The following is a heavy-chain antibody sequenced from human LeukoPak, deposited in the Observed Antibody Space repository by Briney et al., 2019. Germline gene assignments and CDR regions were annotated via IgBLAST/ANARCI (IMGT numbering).Heavy chain of an antibody. CDR3: VRDLILVDTPGDDFDY. Sequence: PGGSLRLSCAASGFTFSNYWMHWVRQVPGKGLVWVSRINVDGSVKSYADSVKGRFTISRDNAKNTVSLQTNSLRAEDTAVYYCVRDLILVDTPGDDFDYWGQGALVTVSS. CDR1: GFTFSNYW. D-gene: IGHD4-23*01. V-gene: IGHV3-74*01. J-gene: IGHJ4*02. CDR2: INVDGSVK.